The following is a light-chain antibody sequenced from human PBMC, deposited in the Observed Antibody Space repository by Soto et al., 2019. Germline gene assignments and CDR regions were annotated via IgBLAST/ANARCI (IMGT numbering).Light chain of an antibody. Sequence: EIVMTQSPATLSVSPGERATLSCRASQSVSSNLAWYQQKPGQAPRLLIYGASTKAIGIPARFSGTGSGTEFTLTISSLQSEDFAVYYCQQYDNWLTFGPGTKVDI. J-gene: IGKJ3*01. CDR1: QSVSSN. V-gene: IGKV3-15*01. CDR3: QQYDNWLT. CDR2: GAS.